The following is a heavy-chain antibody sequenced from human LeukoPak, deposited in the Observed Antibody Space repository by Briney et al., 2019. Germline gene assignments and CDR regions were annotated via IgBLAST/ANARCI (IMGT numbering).Heavy chain of an antibody. J-gene: IGHJ6*04. Sequence: GGSLRLSCAASGFTFDDYAMHWVRQAPGKGLEWVSYISSSGSTIYYADSVKGRFTISRDNAKNSLYLQMNSLRAEDTAVYYCAELGITMIGGVWGKGTTVTVSS. D-gene: IGHD3-10*02. V-gene: IGHV3-48*03. CDR3: AELGITMIGGV. CDR1: GFTFDDYA. CDR2: ISSSGSTI.